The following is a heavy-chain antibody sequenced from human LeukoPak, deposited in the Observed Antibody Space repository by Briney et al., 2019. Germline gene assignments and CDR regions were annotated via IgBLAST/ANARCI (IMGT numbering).Heavy chain of an antibody. CDR2: IYYSGST. J-gene: IGHJ6*02. D-gene: IGHD3-3*01. CDR3: ARVGSPHYDFWSGYYYYGMDV. CDR1: GGSISSGGYY. Sequence: PSETLSLTCTVSGGSISSGGYYWSWIREHPGKGLEWIGYIYYSGSTYYNPSLKSRVTISVDTSKNQFSLKLSSVTAADTAVYYCARVGSPHYDFWSGYYYYGMDVWGQGTTVTVSS. V-gene: IGHV4-31*03.